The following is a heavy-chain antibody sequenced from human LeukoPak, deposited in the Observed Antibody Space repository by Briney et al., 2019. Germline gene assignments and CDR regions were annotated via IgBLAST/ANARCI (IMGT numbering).Heavy chain of an antibody. CDR1: GGSISSYY. D-gene: IGHD6-19*01. CDR3: ARLKVGRAVDY. V-gene: IGHV4-59*08. J-gene: IGHJ4*02. CDR2: IYYSGST. Sequence: SETLSLTCTVSGGSISSYYWSWIRQPPGKGLEWIGYIYYSGSTNYNPSLKSRVTISVDTSKNQFSLKLSSVTAADTAVYYCARLKVGRAVDYWGQGTLVTVSS.